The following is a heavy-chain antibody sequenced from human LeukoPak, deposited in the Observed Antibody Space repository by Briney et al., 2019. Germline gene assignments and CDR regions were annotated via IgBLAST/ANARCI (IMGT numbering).Heavy chain of an antibody. D-gene: IGHD3-10*01. V-gene: IGHV3-23*01. Sequence: GGSLRLSCAASGFTFSGYAMSWVRQAPGKGLEWVSAISGGGVNTYYADSVKGRFTISRDNSKNTLYLQMSSLGAEDTAVYYCARTTTPHYYGSGSYALGYWGQGTLVTVPS. CDR3: ARTTTPHYYGSGSYALGY. CDR2: ISGGGVNT. J-gene: IGHJ4*02. CDR1: GFTFSGYA.